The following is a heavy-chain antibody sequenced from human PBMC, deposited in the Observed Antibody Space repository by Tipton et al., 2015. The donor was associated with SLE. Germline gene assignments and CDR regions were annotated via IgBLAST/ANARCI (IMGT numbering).Heavy chain of an antibody. D-gene: IGHD6-13*01. CDR1: GYSISSGYY. Sequence: TLSLTCTVSGYSISSGYYCGWIRQPPGKGLEWIGSIYHSGSTYYNPSLKSRVTISVDTSKNLFSLKLSSVTAADTAVYYCARAGRAWYLFDYWGQGTLVTVSS. J-gene: IGHJ4*02. V-gene: IGHV4-38-2*02. CDR3: ARAGRAWYLFDY. CDR2: IYHSGST.